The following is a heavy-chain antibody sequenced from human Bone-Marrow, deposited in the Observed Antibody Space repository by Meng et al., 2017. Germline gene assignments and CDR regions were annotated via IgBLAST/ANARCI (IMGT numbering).Heavy chain of an antibody. V-gene: IGHV3-11*01. CDR1: GFTFRGYY. CDR2: ISSSCSTI. CDR3: ARANALTSAYYYDSSGQGLYY. J-gene: IGHJ4*02. Sequence: GESLNISCAASGFTFRGYYMSWIRPAPGKGLEWVSYISSSCSTIFYADSVKGRFTISRDNAKNSLYLQMNSLRAEDTAVYYCARANALTSAYYYDSSGQGLYYWGQGTLVTVSS. D-gene: IGHD3-22*01.